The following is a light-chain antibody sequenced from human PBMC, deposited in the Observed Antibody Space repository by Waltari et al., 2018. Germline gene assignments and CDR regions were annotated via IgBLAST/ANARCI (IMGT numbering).Light chain of an antibody. J-gene: IGLJ2*01. Sequence: QSVLTQPPSASGTPGQRVTISCSGSSSNIESNYVYWYQQFPGTAPKLLIHRNSQRPSGVPERFSGSKSGTSASLVISGLRSEDEADYYCASWDDSLRGPLFGGGTKLTVL. V-gene: IGLV1-47*01. CDR3: ASWDDSLRGPL. CDR2: RNS. CDR1: SSNIESNY.